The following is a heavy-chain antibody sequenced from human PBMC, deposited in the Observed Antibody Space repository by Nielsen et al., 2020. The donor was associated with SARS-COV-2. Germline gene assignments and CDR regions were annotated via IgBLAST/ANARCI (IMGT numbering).Heavy chain of an antibody. CDR3: ARDYGYAGIVVVVAALVGDYGMDV. CDR2: INSDGSST. V-gene: IGHV3-74*01. Sequence: GGSLRLSCAASGFTFGSYWMHWVRQAPGKGLVWVSRINSDGSSTSYADSVKGRFTISRDNAKNTLYLQMNSLRAEDTAVYYCARDYGYAGIVVVVAALVGDYGMDVWGQGTTVTVSS. J-gene: IGHJ6*02. CDR1: GFTFGSYW. D-gene: IGHD2-15*01.